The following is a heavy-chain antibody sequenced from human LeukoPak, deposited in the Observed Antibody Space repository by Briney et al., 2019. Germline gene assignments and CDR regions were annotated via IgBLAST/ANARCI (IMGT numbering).Heavy chain of an antibody. J-gene: IGHJ4*02. CDR1: GFTFSSYW. Sequence: GGSLRLSCAASGFTFSSYWMHWVRQAPGKGLVWVSRINGDGIGTTYADSVKGRFTISRDNAKNTLYLQMNSLRAEDTAVYYCARDSNLSFDYWGQGTLVTVSS. D-gene: IGHD1-14*01. CDR2: INGDGIGT. CDR3: ARDSNLSFDY. V-gene: IGHV3-74*01.